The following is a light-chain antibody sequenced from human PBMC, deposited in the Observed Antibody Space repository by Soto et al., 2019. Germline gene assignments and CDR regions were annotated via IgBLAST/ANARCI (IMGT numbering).Light chain of an antibody. CDR1: QSVSRR. V-gene: IGKV1-39*01. J-gene: IGKJ1*01. CDR3: QQSYSTLTWT. CDR2: AAS. Sequence: TQSPGTLSLSPGGRATLSCRASQSVSRRLAWYQQKPGKAPKLLIYAASSLQSGVPSRFSGSGSGTDFTLTISSLQPEDFATYYCQQSYSTLTWTFGQGTKVDI.